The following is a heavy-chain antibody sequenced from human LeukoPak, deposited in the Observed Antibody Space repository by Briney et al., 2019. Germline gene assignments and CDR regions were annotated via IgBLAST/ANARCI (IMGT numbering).Heavy chain of an antibody. Sequence: GGSLRLSCAASGFTFSSYAMHWVRQAPGKGLEYVSAISSNGGSTYYANSVKGRFTISRDNSKNTLYLQMGSLRAEDMAVYYCARDGVAARTFDYWGQGTMVTVSS. D-gene: IGHD6-6*01. CDR3: ARDGVAARTFDY. J-gene: IGHJ4*02. V-gene: IGHV3-64*01. CDR2: ISSNGGST. CDR1: GFTFSSYA.